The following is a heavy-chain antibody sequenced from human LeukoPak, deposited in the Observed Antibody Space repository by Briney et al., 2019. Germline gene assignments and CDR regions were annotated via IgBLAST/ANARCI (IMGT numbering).Heavy chain of an antibody. Sequence: GGSLRLSCAASGFSFSDYNMNWVRQAPGKALEWVSSITTSSTYIYYGDSVKGRFTISRDNAKNSLYLQMNGLRAEDTAVYYCAKESYGESGGSDYWGQGTLVTVSS. CDR2: ITTSSTYI. V-gene: IGHV3-21*04. D-gene: IGHD3-10*01. J-gene: IGHJ4*02. CDR3: AKESYGESGGSDY. CDR1: GFSFSDYN.